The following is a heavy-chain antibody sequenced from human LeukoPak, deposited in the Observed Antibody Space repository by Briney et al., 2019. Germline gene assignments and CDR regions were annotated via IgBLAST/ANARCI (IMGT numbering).Heavy chain of an antibody. V-gene: IGHV1-18*01. D-gene: IGHD2-15*01. CDR1: GYTLTSYG. J-gene: IGHJ5*02. CDR2: ISAYNGNT. CDR3: ARLLGGCSGGSCYAFWFDP. Sequence: ASVKVSCKASGYTLTSYGISWVRQAPGQGLEWMGWISAYNGNTNYAQKLQGRVTMTTDTSTSTAYMELRSLRSDDTAVYYCARLLGGCSGGSCYAFWFDPWGQGTLVTVCS.